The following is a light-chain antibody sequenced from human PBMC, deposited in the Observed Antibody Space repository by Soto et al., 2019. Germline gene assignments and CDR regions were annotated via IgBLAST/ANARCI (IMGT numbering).Light chain of an antibody. CDR3: QQYNNWPLS. CDR1: QSVSSN. V-gene: IGKV3-15*01. Sequence: EIVMTQSPATLSVSPGERATLSCRASQSVSSNLAWYQQKPGQAPRLLIYGASTRPTGIPARFSGRGSGTEFTLTISSLQSEDFAVYYCQQYNNWPLSFGQGTKLEIK. J-gene: IGKJ2*01. CDR2: GAS.